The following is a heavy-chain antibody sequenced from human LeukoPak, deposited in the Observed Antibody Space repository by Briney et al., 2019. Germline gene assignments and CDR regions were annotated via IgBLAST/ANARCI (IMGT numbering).Heavy chain of an antibody. Sequence: ASVKVSCKASGYTFTDYSIHWVRQAPGQRLQWMGWINAGNGNTKYSQKFQGRVAITRDTSASTAYMELSSLISEDTAVYYCAREARIAVAPSALGSWGQGTLVTVSS. CDR1: GYTFTDYS. CDR3: AREARIAVAPSALGS. J-gene: IGHJ4*02. V-gene: IGHV1-3*01. CDR2: INAGNGNT. D-gene: IGHD6-19*01.